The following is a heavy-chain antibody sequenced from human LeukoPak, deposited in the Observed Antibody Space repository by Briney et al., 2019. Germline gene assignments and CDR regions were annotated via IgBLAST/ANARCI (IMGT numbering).Heavy chain of an antibody. J-gene: IGHJ5*02. CDR3: ARHYYYGSGSTTVADP. CDR1: GGSISSSSYY. V-gene: IGHV4-39*07. CDR2: IYYSGST. D-gene: IGHD3-10*01. Sequence: SETLSLTCTVSGGSISSSSYYWGWIRQPPGKGLEWLGSIYYSGSTYYNPSLKSRVTISVDTSKNQFSLKLSSVTAADTAVYYCARHYYYGSGSTTVADPWGQGTLVTVSS.